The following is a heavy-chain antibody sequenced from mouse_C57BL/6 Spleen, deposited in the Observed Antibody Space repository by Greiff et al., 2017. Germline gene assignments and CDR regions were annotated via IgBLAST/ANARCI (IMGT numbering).Heavy chain of an antibody. V-gene: IGHV1-64*01. CDR3: AREAKLGHWYFDV. J-gene: IGHJ1*03. CDR1: GYTFTSYW. D-gene: IGHD4-1*01. Sequence: QVQLQQPGAELVKPGASVKLSCKASGYTFTSYWMHWVKQRPGQGLEWIGMIHPNSGSTNYNEKFKSKATLTVDKSSSTAYMQLSSLTSEDSAVYYCAREAKLGHWYFDVWGTGTTVTVSS. CDR2: IHPNSGST.